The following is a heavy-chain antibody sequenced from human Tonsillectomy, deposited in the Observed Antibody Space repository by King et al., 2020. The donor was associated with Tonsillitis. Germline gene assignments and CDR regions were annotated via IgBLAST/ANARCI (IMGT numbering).Heavy chain of an antibody. CDR1: GFTFSNYW. Sequence: VQLVESGGGLVQPGGSLRLSCAASGFTFSNYWMSWVRQAPGKGLEWVANIKQDASEKYYVDSVKGRFTISRDNAKNSLYLQMNSLRAEDTAVYYCARDQRGYYDSSGFYADWFFDLWGRGTLVTVSS. CDR2: IKQDASEK. D-gene: IGHD3-22*01. V-gene: IGHV3-7*01. CDR3: ARDQRGYYDSSGFYADWFFDL. J-gene: IGHJ2*01.